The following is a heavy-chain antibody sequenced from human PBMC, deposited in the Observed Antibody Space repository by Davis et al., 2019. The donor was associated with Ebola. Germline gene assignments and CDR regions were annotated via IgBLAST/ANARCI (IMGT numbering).Heavy chain of an antibody. Sequence: GESLKISCAASGFTFSSYAMSWVRQAPGKGLEWVSAISGSGGSTYYADSVKGRFTISRDNSKNTLYLQMNSLRAEDTGVYYCAKHPGGSGPYYFDYWGQGTLVTVSS. D-gene: IGHD3-10*01. V-gene: IGHV3-23*01. J-gene: IGHJ4*02. CDR1: GFTFSSYA. CDR3: AKHPGGSGPYYFDY. CDR2: ISGSGGST.